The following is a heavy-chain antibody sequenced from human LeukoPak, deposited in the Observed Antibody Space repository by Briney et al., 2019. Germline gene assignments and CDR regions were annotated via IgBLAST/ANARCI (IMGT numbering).Heavy chain of an antibody. CDR2: IIPILGIA. D-gene: IGHD3-22*01. J-gene: IGHJ5*02. Sequence: SVKVSCKASGYTFTSYDISWVRQAPGQGLEWMGRIIPILGIANYAQKFQGRVTITADKSTSTAYMELSSLRSEDTAVYYCARLRFGDYYDSSGSSNWFDPWGQGTLVTVSS. CDR3: ARLRFGDYYDSSGSSNWFDP. V-gene: IGHV1-69*04. CDR1: GYTFTSYD.